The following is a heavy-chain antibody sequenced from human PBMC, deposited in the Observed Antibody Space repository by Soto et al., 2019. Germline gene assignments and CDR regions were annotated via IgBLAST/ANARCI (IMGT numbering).Heavy chain of an antibody. V-gene: IGHV3-30*18. D-gene: IGHD1-1*01. Sequence: QVQLVESGGGVVQPGRSLRLSCAASGFTFSSYGMHWVRQDPGKGLEWVAVISYDGSNKYYADSVKGRFTISRDNSKNTLYLQMNSLRAEDTAVYYCAKASSPGSHDNYYYGMDVWGQGTTVTVSS. J-gene: IGHJ6*02. CDR2: ISYDGSNK. CDR3: AKASSPGSHDNYYYGMDV. CDR1: GFTFSSYG.